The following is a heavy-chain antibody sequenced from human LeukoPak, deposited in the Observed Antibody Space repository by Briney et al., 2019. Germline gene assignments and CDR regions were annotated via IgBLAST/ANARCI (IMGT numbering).Heavy chain of an antibody. J-gene: IGHJ4*02. Sequence: SETLSLTCTVSGGSISSYYWSWIRQPPGKGLEWIGYIYYSGSTNYNPSLKSRVTISVDTSKNQFSLKLSSVTAADTAVYYCARGRSAGDRIAAAGFYFDYWGQGTLVTVSS. V-gene: IGHV4-59*12. D-gene: IGHD6-13*01. CDR2: IYYSGST. CDR1: GGSISSYY. CDR3: ARGRSAGDRIAAAGFYFDY.